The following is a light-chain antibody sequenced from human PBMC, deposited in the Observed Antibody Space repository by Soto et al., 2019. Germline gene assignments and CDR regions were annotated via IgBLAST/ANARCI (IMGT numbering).Light chain of an antibody. CDR2: AAS. J-gene: IGKJ2*01. V-gene: IGKV3-20*01. CDR1: QSISSTY. Sequence: SVLTQSPGTLSLSPGDGATLSCRTSQSISSTYLAWYQQRTGQAPRLLIYAASSKATGIPDRFSGSGSGTDFTLSISRLEPEDFAVYYCQQYFGSLYTFGQGTKLEIK. CDR3: QQYFGSLYT.